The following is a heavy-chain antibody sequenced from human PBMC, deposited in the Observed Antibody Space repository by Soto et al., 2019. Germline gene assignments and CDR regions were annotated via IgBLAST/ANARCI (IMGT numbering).Heavy chain of an antibody. J-gene: IGHJ4*02. CDR1: GGSISSYY. CDR3: ARAVLPATAPFDY. D-gene: IGHD2-2*01. Sequence: SGTLSLTCTVSGGSISSYYWSWIRQPPGKGLEWIGYIYYSGSTNYNPSLQSRVTISVDTSKNQFSLKLSSVTAADTAVYYCARAVLPATAPFDYWGQGTLVTVSS. CDR2: IYYSGST. V-gene: IGHV4-59*01.